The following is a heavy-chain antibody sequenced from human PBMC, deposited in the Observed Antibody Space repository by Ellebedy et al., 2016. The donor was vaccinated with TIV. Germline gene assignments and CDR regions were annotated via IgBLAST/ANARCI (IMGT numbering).Heavy chain of an antibody. CDR2: ISSSSSYI. CDR3: AKGSGSYSRLSNDDY. CDR1: GFTFSSYS. Sequence: GESLKISXAASGFTFSSYSMNWVRQAPGKGLEWVSSISSSSSYIYYADSVKGRFTISRDNAKNSLYLQMNSLRAEDTAVYYCAKGSGSYSRLSNDDYWGQGTLVTVSS. V-gene: IGHV3-21*04. J-gene: IGHJ4*02. D-gene: IGHD1-26*01.